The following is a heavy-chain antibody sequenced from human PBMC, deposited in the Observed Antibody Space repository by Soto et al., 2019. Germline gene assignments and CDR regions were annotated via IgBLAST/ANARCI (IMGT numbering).Heavy chain of an antibody. CDR2: ISSSSSYI. CDR1: GFTFSNFS. CDR3: VRDRSSGWYVPDV. D-gene: IGHD6-19*01. V-gene: IGHV3-21*01. J-gene: IGHJ6*02. Sequence: GGSLRLSCAASGFTFSNFSMNWVRQAPGKGLEWVSSISSSSSYIYYADSVKGRFTISRDNAKNSLYLQMNSLRAEDTAVYFCVRDRSSGWYVPDVWGQGTTVTVSS.